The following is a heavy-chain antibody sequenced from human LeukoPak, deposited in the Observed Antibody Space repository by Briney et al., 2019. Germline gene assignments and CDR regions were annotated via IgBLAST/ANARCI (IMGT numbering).Heavy chain of an antibody. V-gene: IGHV1-2*02. CDR1: GYTFTGYY. CDR2: INPNSGGT. CDR3: AGEENIVGATLGDY. Sequence: ASVKVSCKASGYTFTGYYMHWVRQAPGQGLEWMGWINPNSGGTNYAQKFQGRVTMTRDTSISTAYMELSRLRSDDTAVYYCAGEENIVGATLGDYWGQGTLVTVSS. J-gene: IGHJ4*02. D-gene: IGHD1-26*01.